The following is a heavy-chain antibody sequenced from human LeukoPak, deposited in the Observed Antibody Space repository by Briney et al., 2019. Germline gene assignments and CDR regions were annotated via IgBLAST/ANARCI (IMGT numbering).Heavy chain of an antibody. CDR3: ASTFLYCSGGSCFDY. Sequence: GASVKVSCKASGYTFTGYYMHWVRQAPGQGLGWMGWINPNSGGTNYAQKFQGRVTMTRDTSISTAYMELSRLRSDDTAVYYCASTFLYCSGGSCFDYWGQGTLVTVSS. CDR2: INPNSGGT. V-gene: IGHV1-2*02. CDR1: GYTFTGYY. D-gene: IGHD2-15*01. J-gene: IGHJ4*02.